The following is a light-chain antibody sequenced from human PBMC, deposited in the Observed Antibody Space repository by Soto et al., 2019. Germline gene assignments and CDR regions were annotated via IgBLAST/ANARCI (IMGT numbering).Light chain of an antibody. CDR1: SSNIGTNT. Sequence: QSVLTQPPSASGTPGQRVTISCSGSSSNIGTNTVNWYKQVPGTAPTLLIYTDRQRPAGVPGRFSGSKSGTSASLAISGLRSEDEADYYCAAWDGSLNGVLFGGGTKLTVL. J-gene: IGLJ2*01. CDR2: TDR. V-gene: IGLV1-44*01. CDR3: AAWDGSLNGVL.